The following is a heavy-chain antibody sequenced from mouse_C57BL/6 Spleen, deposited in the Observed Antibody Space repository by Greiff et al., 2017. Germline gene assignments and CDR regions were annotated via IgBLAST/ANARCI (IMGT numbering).Heavy chain of an antibody. CDR3: AREGAYYYGSLAY. CDR1: GYAFSSYW. CDR2: IYPGDGVT. D-gene: IGHD1-1*01. V-gene: IGHV1-80*01. J-gene: IGHJ3*01. Sequence: QVQLQQSGAELVKPGASVKISCKASGYAFSSYWMNWVKQRPGKGLEWIGQIYPGDGVTNYNGKFKGKATLTADKSSSTAYMQLSSLTSEDSAVYFCAREGAYYYGSLAYWGQGTLVTVSA.